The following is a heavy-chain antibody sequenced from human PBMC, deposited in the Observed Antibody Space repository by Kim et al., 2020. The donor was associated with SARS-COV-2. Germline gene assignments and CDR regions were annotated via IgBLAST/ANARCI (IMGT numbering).Heavy chain of an antibody. CDR2: IYYSGST. CDR3: ARHDIVVVVAATPSPPGWFDP. V-gene: IGHV4-39*01. J-gene: IGHJ5*02. CDR1: GCSISSSSYY. Sequence: SETLSLTCTVSGCSISSSSYYWGWIRQPPGKGLEWIGSIYYSGSTYYNPSLKSRVTISVDTSKNQFSLKLSSVTAADTALYYCARHDIVVVVAATPSPPGWFDPWGQGTLVPVSS. D-gene: IGHD2-15*01.